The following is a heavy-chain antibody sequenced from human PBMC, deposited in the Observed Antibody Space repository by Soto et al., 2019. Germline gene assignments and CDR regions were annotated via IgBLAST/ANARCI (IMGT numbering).Heavy chain of an antibody. CDR1: GGSISTSGYF. D-gene: IGHD6-13*01. CDR2: IYYSGST. CDR3: ARESRSWYGSIWDY. V-gene: IGHV4-39*02. Sequence: PSETLSLTCTVSGGSISTSGYFWGWIRQPPGKGLEWIGTIYYSGSTYYNPSLKSRVTISVDTSKNQFSLKLSSVTAADTAVYYCARESRSWYGSIWDYWGQGTLVTVSS. J-gene: IGHJ4*02.